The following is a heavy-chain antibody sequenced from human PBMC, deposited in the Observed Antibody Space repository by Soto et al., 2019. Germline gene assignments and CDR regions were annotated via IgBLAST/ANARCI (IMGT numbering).Heavy chain of an antibody. Sequence: PSETLPLTCTVSGGSISSGGYYWSWIRQHPGKGLEWIGYIYYSGSTYYNPSLKSRVTISVDTSKNQFSLKLSSVTAADTAVYYCARDRDGYSYGYGYFDYWGQGTLVTVSS. D-gene: IGHD5-18*01. J-gene: IGHJ4*02. CDR3: ARDRDGYSYGYGYFDY. CDR2: IYYSGST. CDR1: GGSISSGGYY. V-gene: IGHV4-31*03.